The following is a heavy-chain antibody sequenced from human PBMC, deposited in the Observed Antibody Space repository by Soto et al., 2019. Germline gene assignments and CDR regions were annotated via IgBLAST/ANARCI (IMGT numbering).Heavy chain of an antibody. J-gene: IGHJ4*02. CDR3: IRAGILTTRYCTDY. CDR2: VRNKVNSYTT. CDR1: GFTFSDYY. Sequence: EVQLLESGGGLVQPEGSLRLSCAAAGFTFSDYYMEWVRQAPGKGLEWVGRVRNKVNSYTTEYAASVNGTFTVSRDDSSNSLYLQMNSLNTGDSAVYYCIRAGILTTRYCTDYWGLGTWVSVSS. V-gene: IGHV3-72*01. D-gene: IGHD3-9*01.